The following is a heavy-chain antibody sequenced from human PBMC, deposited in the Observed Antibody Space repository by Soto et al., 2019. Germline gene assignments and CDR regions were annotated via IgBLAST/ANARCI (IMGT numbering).Heavy chain of an antibody. CDR3: AHRLRDNSNWYGGNFDY. D-gene: IGHD6-13*01. J-gene: IGHJ4*02. CDR1: GFSLTTSGVG. CDR2: IYWDDDK. V-gene: IGHV2-5*02. Sequence: QITLKESGPTLVKPTQTLTLTCTFSGFSLTTSGVGVGWIRQPPGKALEWLALIYWDDDKRYRPSLKSGLTITKHPSKNQVVLTMTNMNPVDTATYYCAHRLRDNSNWYGGNFDYWGQGTLVTVSS.